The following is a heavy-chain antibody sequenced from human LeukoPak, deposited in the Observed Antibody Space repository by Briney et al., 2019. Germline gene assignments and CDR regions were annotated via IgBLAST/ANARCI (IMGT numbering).Heavy chain of an antibody. J-gene: IGHJ4*02. D-gene: IGHD3-9*01. CDR1: GFTFSDYY. CDR2: ISSSGSTI. CDR3: ARVAYDILTDMYYYFDY. Sequence: GGSLRLSCAASGFTFSDYYMSWIRQAPGKGLEWVSYISSSGSTIYYADSVKGRLTISRDNAKNSLYLQMNSLRAEDTAVYYCARVAYDILTDMYYYFDYWGQGTLVTVSS. V-gene: IGHV3-11*04.